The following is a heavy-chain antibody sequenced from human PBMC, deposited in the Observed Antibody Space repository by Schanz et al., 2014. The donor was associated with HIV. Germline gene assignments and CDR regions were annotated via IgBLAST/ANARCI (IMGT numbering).Heavy chain of an antibody. V-gene: IGHV1-8*01. CDR3: ARSRYKLHWLDA. Sequence: QVQLQQSGAEVKKPGSSVKVSCQTPGRAFADMDINWVRQTTGRGLEWMGWIDPNSGGFARKFNDRVTLTRDTSINPAYMELSRLRFEDTAVYYCARSRYKLHWLDAWGQGTLVTVSS. CDR2: IDPNSG. J-gene: IGHJ5*02. D-gene: IGHD2-2*02. CDR1: GRAFADMD.